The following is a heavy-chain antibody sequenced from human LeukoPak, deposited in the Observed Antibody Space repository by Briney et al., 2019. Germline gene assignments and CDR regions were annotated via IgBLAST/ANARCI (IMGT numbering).Heavy chain of an antibody. J-gene: IGHJ4*02. CDR1: GFTFSSYA. D-gene: IGHD2-8*01. V-gene: IGHV3-23*01. CDR3: ARKVYRRFDY. CDR2: ISTSGDST. Sequence: QSGGSLRLSCAASGFTFSSYAMTWVRQAPGKGLEWVSAISTSGDSTYYADSVRGRFTISRDNSKNTLYLQMTSLRAEDTAVYYCARKVYRRFDYWGQGTLVTVSS.